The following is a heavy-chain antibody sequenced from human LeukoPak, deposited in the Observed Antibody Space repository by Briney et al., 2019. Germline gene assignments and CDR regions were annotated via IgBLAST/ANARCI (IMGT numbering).Heavy chain of an antibody. D-gene: IGHD4-23*01. CDR3: ARDRMTTEVLPSVVGAFDI. CDR1: GYTFTSYG. CDR2: ISAYNGNT. V-gene: IGHV1-18*01. J-gene: IGHJ3*02. Sequence: GASVKVSCKASGYTFTSYGISWVRQAPGQGLEWVGWISAYNGNTNYAQKLQGRVTMTTDTSTSTAYMELRSLRSEYTAVYYCARDRMTTEVLPSVVGAFDIWGQGTMVTVSS.